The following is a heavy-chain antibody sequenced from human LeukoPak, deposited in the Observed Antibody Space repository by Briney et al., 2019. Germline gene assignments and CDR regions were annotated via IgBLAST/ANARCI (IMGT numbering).Heavy chain of an antibody. J-gene: IGHJ5*02. D-gene: IGHD6-13*01. CDR1: RFIFSSYW. CDR2: IKQDGSEK. V-gene: IGHV3-7*01. CDR3: ARVRGAAAGNSFRFDP. Sequence: GGSLRLSCAASRFIFSSYWMSWVRQAPGKGLEWVANIKQDGSEKYYVDSVKGRFTISRDNAKNPLFLEMNSLRAEDTAVYYCARVRGAAAGNSFRFDPWGQGTLVTVSS.